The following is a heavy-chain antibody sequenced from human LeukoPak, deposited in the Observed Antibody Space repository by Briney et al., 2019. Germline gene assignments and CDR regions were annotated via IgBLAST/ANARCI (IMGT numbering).Heavy chain of an antibody. CDR3: ARHFVGYSYGY. J-gene: IGHJ4*02. CDR2: IDPSDSYT. CDR1: GYSFTSYW. Sequence: GASLKISCKCSGYSFTSYWISWVRQMPRKDLEWMGRIDPSDSYTNYSPSFQGHVTISADKSISTAYLQWSSLKASDTAMYYCARHFVGYSYGYWGQGTLVTVSS. V-gene: IGHV5-10-1*01. D-gene: IGHD5-18*01.